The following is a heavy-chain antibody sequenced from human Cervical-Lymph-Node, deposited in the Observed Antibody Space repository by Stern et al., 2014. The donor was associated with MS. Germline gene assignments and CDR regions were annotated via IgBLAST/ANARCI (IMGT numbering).Heavy chain of an antibody. J-gene: IGHJ6*02. D-gene: IGHD6-19*01. CDR2: ISSSGSTI. CDR1: GFTFSDYY. V-gene: IGHV3-11*01. Sequence: QVQLVESGGGLVKPGGSLRLSCAASGFTFSDYYMSWIRQAPGKGLEWGSYISSSGSTIYYADSVKGRFTISRDNAKNSLYLQMNSLRAEDTAVYYCARGKSIAVAGMMSYYYYGMDVWGQGTTVTVSS. CDR3: ARGKSIAVAGMMSYYYYGMDV.